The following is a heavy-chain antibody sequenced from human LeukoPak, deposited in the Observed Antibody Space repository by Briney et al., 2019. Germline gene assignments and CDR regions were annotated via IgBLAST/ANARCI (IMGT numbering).Heavy chain of an antibody. V-gene: IGHV3-53*01. J-gene: IGHJ4*02. CDR3: ARGQPTYYYGSGGYYFDY. D-gene: IGHD3-10*01. Sequence: PGGSLRLSCAASGFTVSSNYMSWVRQAPGKGLEWVSVIYSGGSTYYADSVKGRFTISRDNSKNTLYLQMNSLRAEDTAVYYCARGQPTYYYGSGGYYFDYWGQGTLVTVSS. CDR1: GFTVSSNY. CDR2: IYSGGST.